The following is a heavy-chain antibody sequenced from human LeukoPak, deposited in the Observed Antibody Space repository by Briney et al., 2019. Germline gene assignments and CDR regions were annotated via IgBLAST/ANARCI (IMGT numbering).Heavy chain of an antibody. Sequence: SETLSLTCTVSGGSIGSYYWSWIRQPPGKGLEWIGYIYYSGSTDYNPSLKSRVTISVDASKNQFSLKLSSVTAADTAVYYCARRVSGSLYYFDYWGQGTLVTVSS. CDR1: GGSIGSYY. D-gene: IGHD3-10*01. CDR3: ARRVSGSLYYFDY. J-gene: IGHJ4*02. CDR2: IYYSGST. V-gene: IGHV4-59*08.